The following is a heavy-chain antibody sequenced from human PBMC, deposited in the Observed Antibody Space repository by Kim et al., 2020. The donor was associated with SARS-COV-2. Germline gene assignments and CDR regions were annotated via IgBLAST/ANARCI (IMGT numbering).Heavy chain of an antibody. CDR3: ARTTVFGVVLDS. Sequence: TFFNPSLKSRLSIAADMSKNQFSLNLRSVTAADTAVYYCARTTVFGVVLDSWGQGTLVTASS. D-gene: IGHD3-3*01. CDR2: T. J-gene: IGHJ4*02. V-gene: IGHV4-30-2*05.